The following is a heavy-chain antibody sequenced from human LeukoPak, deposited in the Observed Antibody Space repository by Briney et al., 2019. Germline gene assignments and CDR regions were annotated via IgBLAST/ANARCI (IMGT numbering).Heavy chain of an antibody. Sequence: GGSLRLSCAASGFTFSSYWMHWVRHAPGKGLVWVSRINGDGSCRSYADSVRGRFTISRDNAKNTLYLQMNSLRAEDTAVYYCAREVIAATSPWGQGTLVTVSS. J-gene: IGHJ4*02. CDR3: AREVIAATSP. V-gene: IGHV3-74*01. CDR1: GFTFSSYW. D-gene: IGHD2-15*01. CDR2: INGDGSCR.